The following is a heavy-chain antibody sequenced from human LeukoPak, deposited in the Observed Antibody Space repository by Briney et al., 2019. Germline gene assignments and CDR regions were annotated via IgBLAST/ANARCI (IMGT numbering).Heavy chain of an antibody. CDR3: ARDVPYCSSTSCSSFDP. CDR1: GFTFSSYA. V-gene: IGHV3-30-3*01. CDR2: ISYDGSNK. D-gene: IGHD2-2*01. Sequence: GRSLRLSCAASGFTFSSYAMHWVRQAPGQGLEWVAVISYDGSNKYYADSVKGRFTISRDNSKNTLYLQMNSLRAEDTAVYYCARDVPYCSSTSCSSFDPWGQGTLVTVSS. J-gene: IGHJ5*02.